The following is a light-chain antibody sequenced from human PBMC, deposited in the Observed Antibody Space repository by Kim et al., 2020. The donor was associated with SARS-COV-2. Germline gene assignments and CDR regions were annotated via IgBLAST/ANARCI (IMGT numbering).Light chain of an antibody. J-gene: IGKJ2*01. Sequence: DIQMTQSPSSLSASVGDSVTITCRASQSISSYLNWYQQKPGKAPKLLIYAASSLQSGVPSRFRGSGSGTDFTLTISSLQPEDFATYYCQQSYSTPYTFGQGTKLEI. CDR1: QSISSY. CDR3: QQSYSTPYT. V-gene: IGKV1-39*01. CDR2: AAS.